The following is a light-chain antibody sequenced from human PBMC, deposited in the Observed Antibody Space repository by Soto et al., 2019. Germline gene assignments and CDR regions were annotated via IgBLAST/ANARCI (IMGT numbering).Light chain of an antibody. CDR1: SSDVGGYNY. CDR3: SSFTSSSTVV. Sequence: QSALTQPASVSGSPGQSITISCTGTSSDVGGYNYVSWFQQHPGKAPKLMISDVRNRPSGVSNRFSGSKSGNTASLTISGLQAEDETDYYCSSFTSSSTVVFGGGTKLTVL. CDR2: DVR. V-gene: IGLV2-14*01. J-gene: IGLJ2*01.